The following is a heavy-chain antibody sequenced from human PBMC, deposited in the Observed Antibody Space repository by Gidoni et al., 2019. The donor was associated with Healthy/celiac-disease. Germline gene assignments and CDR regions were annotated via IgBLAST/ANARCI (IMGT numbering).Heavy chain of an antibody. CDR1: GFTFSGSA. Sequence: EVQLVESGGGLVQPGGSLKLSCAASGFTFSGSAMHWVRQASGKGLEWVGRIRSRANSYATAYAASVKGRFTISRDDSKNTAYLKINSLKTEDTAVYYCTRHGYYYDSSGSISPDYWGQGTLVTVSS. J-gene: IGHJ4*02. CDR2: IRSRANSYAT. CDR3: TRHGYYYDSSGSISPDY. V-gene: IGHV3-73*02. D-gene: IGHD3-22*01.